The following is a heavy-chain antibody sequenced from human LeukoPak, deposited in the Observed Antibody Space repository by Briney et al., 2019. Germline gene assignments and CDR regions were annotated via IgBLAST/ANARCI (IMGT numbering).Heavy chain of an antibody. J-gene: IGHJ5*02. Sequence: SETLSLTCAVYGGSFSGYYWSWIRQPPGKGLEWIGEINHSGSTNYNPSLKSRVTISVDTSKNQFPLKLSSVTAADTAVYYCARGRAAGTTTPRRYNWFDPWGQGTLVTVSS. CDR1: GGSFSGYY. V-gene: IGHV4-34*01. CDR3: ARGRAAGTTTPRRYNWFDP. D-gene: IGHD6-13*01. CDR2: INHSGST.